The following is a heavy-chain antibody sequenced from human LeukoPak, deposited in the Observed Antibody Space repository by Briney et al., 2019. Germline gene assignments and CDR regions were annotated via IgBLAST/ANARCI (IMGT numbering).Heavy chain of an antibody. J-gene: IGHJ4*02. CDR2: IRYDGSDK. CDR3: AKDQSSWYNFDY. D-gene: IGHD6-13*01. Sequence: GGSLTLSCAASGFTFSNYAMHWVRQAPGKGLQWVAFIRYDGSDKFYADSVKGRFAISRDNSKNTLYLQMNSLIAEDTALYYCAKDQSSWYNFDYWGQGTLVTVSS. V-gene: IGHV3-30*02. CDR1: GFTFSNYA.